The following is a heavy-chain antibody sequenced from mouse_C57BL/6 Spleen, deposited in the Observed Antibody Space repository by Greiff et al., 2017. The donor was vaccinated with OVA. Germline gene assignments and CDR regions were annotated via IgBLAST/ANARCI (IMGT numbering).Heavy chain of an antibody. V-gene: IGHV1-5*01. CDR3: TTYSNSLYAMDY. D-gene: IGHD2-5*01. CDR2: IYPGNSDT. Sequence: VQLKQSGPVLARPGASVKMSCKTSGYTFTSYWMHWVKQRPGQGLEWIGAIYPGNSDTSYNQKFKGKAKLTAVTSASTAYMELSSLTNEDSAVYYCTTYSNSLYAMDYWGQGTSVTVSS. J-gene: IGHJ4*01. CDR1: GYTFTSYW.